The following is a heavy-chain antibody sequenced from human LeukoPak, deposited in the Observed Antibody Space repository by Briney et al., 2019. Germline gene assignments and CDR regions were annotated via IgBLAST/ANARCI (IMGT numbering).Heavy chain of an antibody. CDR3: ARDRGYSYGLDY. V-gene: IGHV1-18*01. CDR2: ISAYSGNT. Sequence: ASVKVSCKTSGYTFNSHGFSWVRQAPGQGLEWMGWISAYSGNTDHAQKFQGRLTMITDTSTSTAYMDLRSLRSDDTAVYYCARDRGYSYGLDYWGQGTLVTVSS. J-gene: IGHJ4*02. D-gene: IGHD5-18*01. CDR1: GYTFNSHG.